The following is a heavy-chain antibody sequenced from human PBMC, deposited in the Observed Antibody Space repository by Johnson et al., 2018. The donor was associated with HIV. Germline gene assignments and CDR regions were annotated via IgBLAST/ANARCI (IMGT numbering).Heavy chain of an antibody. J-gene: IGHJ3*02. V-gene: IGHV3-20*04. Sequence: VQLVEYGGGVVRPGGSLRLSCAASGFTFDDYGMSWVRKAPGKGLEWVSGINWTGGSTGYADSVEGRVTISRVNAKNSLYLQMNSLRPEDTALYYCAKDSDSFYFGSGDGFDIWGQGTMVTVSS. CDR3: AKDSDSFYFGSGDGFDI. CDR1: GFTFDDYG. D-gene: IGHD3-9*01. CDR2: INWTGGST.